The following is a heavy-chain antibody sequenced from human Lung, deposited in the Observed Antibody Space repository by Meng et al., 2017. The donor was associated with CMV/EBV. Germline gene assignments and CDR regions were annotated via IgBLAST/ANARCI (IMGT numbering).Heavy chain of an antibody. CDR2: MNPNSGNT. V-gene: IGHV1-8*01. CDR3: ARAFCSNSSCYGRGENWFDP. CDR1: GYTFTSYD. Sequence: AEVKKPGASVKVSCKASGYTFTSYDINWVRQATGQGLEWMGWMNPNSGNTGYAQKFQGRVTMTRNTSISTAYMELSSLRSEDTAVYYCARAFCSNSSCYGRGENWFDPWGQGTLVTVSS. D-gene: IGHD2-2*01. J-gene: IGHJ5*02.